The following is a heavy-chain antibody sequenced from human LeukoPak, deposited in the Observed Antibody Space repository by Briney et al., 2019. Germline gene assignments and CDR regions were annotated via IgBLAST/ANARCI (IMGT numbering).Heavy chain of an antibody. V-gene: IGHV1-69*04. J-gene: IGHJ4*02. Sequence: SVKVSCKTSGFTFSNYGISWVRQAPGQGLEWMGRIIPILGIANYAQKFQGRVTITADKSTSTAYMELSSLRSEDTAVYYCARDPGESNHNWGQGTLVTVSS. D-gene: IGHD3-10*01. CDR3: ARDPGESNHN. CDR2: IIPILGIA. CDR1: GFTFSNYG.